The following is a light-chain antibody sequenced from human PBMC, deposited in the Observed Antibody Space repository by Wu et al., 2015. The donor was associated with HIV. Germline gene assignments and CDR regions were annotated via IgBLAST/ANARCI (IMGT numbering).Light chain of an antibody. CDR3: QQYGRSPAT. CDR1: QSVSSDY. Sequence: IVLTQSPGTLSLSPGERATLSCRASQSVSSDYLAWYQQKPGQAPRLLVYGASGRATGIPDRFSGSGSGTDFTLTISRLEPEDFAVYYCQQYGRSPATFGQGTKVEIK. CDR2: GAS. J-gene: IGKJ1*01. V-gene: IGKV3-20*01.